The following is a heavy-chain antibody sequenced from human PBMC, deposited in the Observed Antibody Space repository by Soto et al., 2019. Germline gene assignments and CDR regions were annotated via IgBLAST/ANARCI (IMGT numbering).Heavy chain of an antibody. Sequence: SETLSLTCAVYGGSFSGYYWSWIRQPPGKGLEWIGEINHSGSTNYNPSLKSRVTISVDTSKNQFSLKLSSVTAADTAVYYCARLYLAATITSLDYWGQGTLVTVSS. CDR3: ARLYLAATITSLDY. J-gene: IGHJ4*02. CDR1: GGSFSGYY. D-gene: IGHD5-12*01. CDR2: INHSGST. V-gene: IGHV4-34*01.